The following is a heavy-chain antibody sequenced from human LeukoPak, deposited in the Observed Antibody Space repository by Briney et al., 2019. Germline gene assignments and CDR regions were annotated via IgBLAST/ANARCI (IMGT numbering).Heavy chain of an antibody. D-gene: IGHD6-19*01. Sequence: PGKSLRLSCAVSGFSFSSYDMHWVRQAPGKGLEGVAAIKYDGNNKYYVESVKGRFTISRDNSRNILYLQMNSLRVEDTAVYSCSILAVASDFDYWGQGTLVTVSS. CDR2: IKYDGNNK. V-gene: IGHV3-33*01. CDR3: SILAVASDFDY. CDR1: GFSFSSYD. J-gene: IGHJ4*02.